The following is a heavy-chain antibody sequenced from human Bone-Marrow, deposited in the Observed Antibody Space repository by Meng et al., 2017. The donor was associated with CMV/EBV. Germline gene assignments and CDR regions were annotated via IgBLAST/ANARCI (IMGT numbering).Heavy chain of an antibody. J-gene: IGHJ5*02. CDR1: GFTFSSYW. D-gene: IGHD3-9*01. CDR2: IKQDGSEK. V-gene: IGHV3-7*01. Sequence: GGSLRLSCAASGFTFSSYWMSWVRQAPGKGLEWVANIKQDGSEKYYVDSVKGRFTISRDNAKNSLYLQMNSLRAEDTAVYYCARDRRNANYGILTDYYPDWFDPWGQGTLVTVAS. CDR3: ARDRRNANYGILTDYYPDWFDP.